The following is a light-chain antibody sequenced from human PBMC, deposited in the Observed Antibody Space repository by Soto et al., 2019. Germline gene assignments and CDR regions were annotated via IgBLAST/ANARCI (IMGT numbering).Light chain of an antibody. CDR2: DAS. V-gene: IGKV1D-13*01. CDR3: QQFNNYPQIT. Sequence: AIQLTQSPSSLSASVVERVTIACRASQGISSALAWYQQKPGKAPKLLIYDASSLESGVPSRFSGSGSGTDFTLTISSLQPEDFATYYCQQFNNYPQITFGQGTRLEIK. J-gene: IGKJ5*01. CDR1: QGISSA.